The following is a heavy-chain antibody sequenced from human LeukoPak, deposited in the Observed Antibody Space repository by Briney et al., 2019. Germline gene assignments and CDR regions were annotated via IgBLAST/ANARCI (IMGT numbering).Heavy chain of an antibody. CDR1: GGSISSYY. Sequence: SETLSLTCTVSGGSISSYYWSWIRQPAGKGLEWIGRIYSSGSTNYNPSLKSRVTMSVDTSKNQFSLKLSSVTAADTAVYYCARDGTYYDFWSGYWYYGMDVWGQGTTVTVSS. CDR3: ARDGTYYDFWSGYWYYGMDV. D-gene: IGHD3-3*01. J-gene: IGHJ6*02. CDR2: IYSSGST. V-gene: IGHV4-4*07.